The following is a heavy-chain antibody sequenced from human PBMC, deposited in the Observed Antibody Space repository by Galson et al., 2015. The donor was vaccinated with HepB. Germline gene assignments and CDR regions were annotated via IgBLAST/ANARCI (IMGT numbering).Heavy chain of an antibody. V-gene: IGHV3-7*01. Sequence: SLRLSCAASGFTFSDCWMTWVRQIPGKGLQWVANIEEDGTEKNYVDSVRGRFTISRDNVQDSLYLQMSSLRVEDTAVYYCARDRARIRLFGVVNPQVDYWGQGTLVTVS. J-gene: IGHJ4*02. CDR1: GFTFSDCW. CDR3: ARDRARIRLFGVVNPQVDY. CDR2: IEEDGTEK. D-gene: IGHD3-3*02.